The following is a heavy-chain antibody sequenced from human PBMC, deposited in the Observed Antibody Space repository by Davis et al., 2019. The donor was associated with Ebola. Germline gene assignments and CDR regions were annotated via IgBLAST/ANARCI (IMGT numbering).Heavy chain of an antibody. CDR2: IYSSGST. CDR1: GFTVKTNY. V-gene: IGHV3-53*01. J-gene: IGHJ4*02. CDR3: AACLDPYGDYAES. Sequence: PGGSLRPSCVVSGFTVKTNYMTWVRQAPGKGLEWVSIIYSSGSTSYAESVTGRFTISRDNSENTVSLQMNSLRAEDTAIYYCAACLDPYGDYAESWGQGTLVTVSS. D-gene: IGHD4-17*01.